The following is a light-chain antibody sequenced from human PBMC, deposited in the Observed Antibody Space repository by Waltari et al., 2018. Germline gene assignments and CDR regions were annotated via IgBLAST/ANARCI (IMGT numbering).Light chain of an antibody. Sequence: QSVLTQPPSASGTPGQRVTISCSGSSSNIGGNTVNWYQHLPGTAPKLLIYSIIPRPSGVPDRFSASKSGTSASLAIIGLQSDEEGVYYCAAWDDSLNGLYVFGTGTKVTVL. CDR3: AAWDDSLNGLYV. V-gene: IGLV1-44*01. CDR1: SSNIGGNT. J-gene: IGLJ1*01. CDR2: SII.